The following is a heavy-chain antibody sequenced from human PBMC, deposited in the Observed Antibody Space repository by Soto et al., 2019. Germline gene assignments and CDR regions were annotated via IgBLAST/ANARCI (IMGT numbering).Heavy chain of an antibody. Sequence: GGSLRLSCAASGFTFSSYSMNWVRQAPGKGLEWVSYISSSSSTIYYADSVKGRFTISRDNAKNSLYLQMNSLRDEDTAVYYCVKLYYDSSGYYPYDAFDIWGQGTMVTVSS. CDR1: GFTFSSYS. D-gene: IGHD3-22*01. V-gene: IGHV3-48*02. J-gene: IGHJ3*02. CDR3: VKLYYDSSGYYPYDAFDI. CDR2: ISSSSSTI.